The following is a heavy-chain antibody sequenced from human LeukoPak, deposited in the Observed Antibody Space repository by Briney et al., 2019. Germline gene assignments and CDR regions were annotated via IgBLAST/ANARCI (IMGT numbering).Heavy chain of an antibody. Sequence: PSETLSLTCTVSGGSISSYYGSWIRQPPGKGLEWMVYIYYSGSTNYNPSLKSRVTISVDTSKKQFSLKLSSVTAADTAVYYCARAYSSSWYVGYYFDYWGQGTLVTVSS. J-gene: IGHJ4*02. CDR1: GGSISSYY. V-gene: IGHV4-59*08. D-gene: IGHD6-13*01. CDR3: ARAYSSSWYVGYYFDY. CDR2: IYYSGST.